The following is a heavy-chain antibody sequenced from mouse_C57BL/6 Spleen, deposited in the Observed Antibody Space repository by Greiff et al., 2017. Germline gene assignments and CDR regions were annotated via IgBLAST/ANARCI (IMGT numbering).Heavy chain of an antibody. D-gene: IGHD2-3*01. CDR1: GYTFTDYN. Sequence: EVKLMESGPELVKPGASVKMSCKASGYTFTDYNMHWVKQSHGKSLEWIGYINPNNGGTSYNQKFKGKATLTVNKSSSTAYMELRSLTSEDSAVYYCARGDGYPFAYWGQGTLVTVSA. CDR2: INPNNGGT. V-gene: IGHV1-22*01. CDR3: ARGDGYPFAY. J-gene: IGHJ3*01.